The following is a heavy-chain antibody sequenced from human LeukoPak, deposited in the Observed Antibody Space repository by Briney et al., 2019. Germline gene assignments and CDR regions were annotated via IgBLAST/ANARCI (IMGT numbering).Heavy chain of an antibody. CDR1: EFTFSSYS. D-gene: IGHD2-2*01. Sequence: GGSLRLSCAASEFTFSSYSMNWVRQAPGKGLEWVSYITNSGNSKSYADSVKGRFTISRDNSKNTLYLQMNSLRAEDTAVYYCAKDERRYCSSTSCYAGFDYWGQGTLVTVSS. CDR3: AKDERRYCSSTSCYAGFDY. V-gene: IGHV3-48*01. CDR2: ITNSGNSK. J-gene: IGHJ4*02.